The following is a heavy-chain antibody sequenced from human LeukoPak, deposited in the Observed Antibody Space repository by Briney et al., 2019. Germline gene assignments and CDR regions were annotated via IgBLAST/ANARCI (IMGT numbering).Heavy chain of an antibody. D-gene: IGHD6-13*01. CDR1: GGSISSGGYY. J-gene: IGHJ4*02. CDR3: ARANFQQLIFDY. CDR2: IYYSGST. Sequence: SQTLSLTCTVSGGSISSGGYYWTWVRQHPGKGLEWTGYIYYSGSTYYNPSLKSRVTISVDTSKNQFSLKLSSVTAADTAVYYCARANFQQLIFDYWGQGTLVTVSS. V-gene: IGHV4-31*03.